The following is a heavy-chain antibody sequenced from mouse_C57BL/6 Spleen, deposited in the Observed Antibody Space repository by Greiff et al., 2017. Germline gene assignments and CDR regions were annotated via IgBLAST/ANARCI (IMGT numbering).Heavy chain of an antibody. V-gene: IGHV1-15*01. D-gene: IGHD1-1*01. J-gene: IGHJ3*01. Sequence: QVQLKQSGAELVRPGASVTLSCKASGYTFTDYEMHWVKQTPVHGLEWIGAIDPETGGTAYNQKFKGKAILTADKSSSTAYMELRSLTSEGSAVYYCTRCQGLRSFAYWGQGTLVTVSA. CDR1: GYTFTDYE. CDR3: TRCQGLRSFAY. CDR2: IDPETGGT.